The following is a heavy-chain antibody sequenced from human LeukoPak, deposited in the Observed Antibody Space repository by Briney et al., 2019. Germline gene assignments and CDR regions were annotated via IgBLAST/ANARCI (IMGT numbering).Heavy chain of an antibody. CDR2: IKLDGSEK. J-gene: IGHJ4*02. V-gene: IGHV3-7*03. CDR3: ARDQYDTWSRRGNFDS. Sequence: GGSLRLSCVASGFIFNTHGMHWVRQAPGKGLEWVANIKLDGSEKNYVDSVKGRFTISRDNTKNSLYLQMNSLRVEDTAVFYCARDQYDTWSRRGNFDSWGQGTLVTVSS. CDR1: GFIFNTHG. D-gene: IGHD3-3*01.